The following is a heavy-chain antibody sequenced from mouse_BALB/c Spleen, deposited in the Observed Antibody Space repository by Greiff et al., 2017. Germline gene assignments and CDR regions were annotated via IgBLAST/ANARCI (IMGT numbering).Heavy chain of an antibody. J-gene: IGHJ4*01. Sequence: EVQLVESGGGLVQPGGSRKLSCAASGFTFSSFGMHWVRQAPEKGLEWVAYISSGSSTIYYADTVKGRFTISRDNPKNTLFLQMTSLRSEDTAMYYCARMRATGAMDYWGQGTSVTVSS. V-gene: IGHV5-17*02. CDR1: GFTFSSFG. CDR3: ARMRATGAMDY. CDR2: ISSGSSTI. D-gene: IGHD3-1*01.